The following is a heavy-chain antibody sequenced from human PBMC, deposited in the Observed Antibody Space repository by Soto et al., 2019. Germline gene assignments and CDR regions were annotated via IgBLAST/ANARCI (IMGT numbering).Heavy chain of an antibody. CDR1: GFSLTTSGVG. CDR2: IYWDDDK. Sequence: QITLKESGPTLVKPTQTLTLTCTFSGFSLTTSGVGVGWIRQPPGKALEWLALIYWDDDKRYSPSLKTRLTNTKDTSKNQVVLTMTNMDPVDTATYYCAYRASGYDLMGTFDIWGQGTMVTVSS. D-gene: IGHD5-12*01. J-gene: IGHJ3*02. V-gene: IGHV2-5*02. CDR3: AYRASGYDLMGTFDI.